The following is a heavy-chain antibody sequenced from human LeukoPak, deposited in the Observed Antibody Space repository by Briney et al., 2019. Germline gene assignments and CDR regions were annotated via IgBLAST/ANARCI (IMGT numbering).Heavy chain of an antibody. J-gene: IGHJ4*02. CDR1: GYTFTSYG. CDR3: ARDIQLWPGDFDY. V-gene: IGHV1-18*01. Sequence: GASVKVSCKASGYTFTSYGIRGVGQAPGKGVEWMGWVSAYNGKTNYAQKLQGRVTMTTDTSTSTAYMELRSLRSDDTAVYYCARDIQLWPGDFDYWGQGTLVTVSS. CDR2: VSAYNGKT. D-gene: IGHD5-18*01.